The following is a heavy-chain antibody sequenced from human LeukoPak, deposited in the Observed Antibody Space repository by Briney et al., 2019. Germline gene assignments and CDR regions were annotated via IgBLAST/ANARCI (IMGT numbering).Heavy chain of an antibody. J-gene: IGHJ4*02. CDR1: GGSIRSYY. D-gene: IGHD4-17*01. CDR2: IYYSGST. V-gene: IGHV4-59*01. CDR3: VRSYGDPYYFDY. Sequence: SETLSLTCTVSGGSIRSYYWSWIRQPPGKELEWIGYIYYSGSTSYNPSLKSRVTISVDTSKNQLSLKLTSVTAADTAVYYCVRSYGDPYYFDYWGQGTLVTVSS.